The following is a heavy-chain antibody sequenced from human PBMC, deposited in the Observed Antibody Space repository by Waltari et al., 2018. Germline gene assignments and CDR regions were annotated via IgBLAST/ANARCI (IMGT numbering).Heavy chain of an antibody. J-gene: IGHJ5*02. CDR3: ARAPSRIGFNWFDP. CDR1: GGSFRRYY. D-gene: IGHD2-15*01. V-gene: IGHV4-34*01. CDR2: INHSGST. Sequence: QVQLQQCGAGLLKPSETLSLTCAVYGGSFRRYYCSWLPQPPGKGLEWIGEINHSGSTNYNPSLKSRVTISVDTSKNQFSLKLSSVTAADTAVYYCARAPSRIGFNWFDPWGQGTLVTVSS.